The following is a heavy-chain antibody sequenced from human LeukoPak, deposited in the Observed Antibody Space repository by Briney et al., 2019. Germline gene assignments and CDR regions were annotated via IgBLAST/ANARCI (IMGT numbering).Heavy chain of an antibody. V-gene: IGHV3-66*01. D-gene: IGHD6-19*01. Sequence: GGSLRLSCAASGFTVSSNYMSWVRQAPGKGLEWVSVIYSGGSTYYADSVKGRFTISRDSSKNTLYLQMNSLRAEDTAVYYCARDDQGAVAAYWGQGTLVTVSS. CDR3: ARDDQGAVAAY. CDR1: GFTVSSNY. CDR2: IYSGGST. J-gene: IGHJ4*02.